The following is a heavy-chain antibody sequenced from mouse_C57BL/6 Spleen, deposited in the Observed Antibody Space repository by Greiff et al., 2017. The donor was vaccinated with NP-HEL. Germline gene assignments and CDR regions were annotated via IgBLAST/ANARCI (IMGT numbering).Heavy chain of an antibody. CDR1: GFTFSDYG. Sequence: EVKLMESGGGLVKPGGSLKLSCAASGFTFSDYGMHWVRQAPEKGLEWVAYISSGSSTIYYADTVKGRFTISRDNAKYTLFLQMTSLRSEDTAMYYCARRERYFDVWGTGTTVTVSS. J-gene: IGHJ1*03. V-gene: IGHV5-17*01. CDR2: ISSGSSTI. CDR3: ARRERYFDV.